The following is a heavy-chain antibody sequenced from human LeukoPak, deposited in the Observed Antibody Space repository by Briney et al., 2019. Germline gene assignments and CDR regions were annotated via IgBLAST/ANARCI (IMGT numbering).Heavy chain of an antibody. D-gene: IGHD3-10*01. Sequence: PGGALRLSCAASGFSLSSYAMSGVRQAPGKGREWVSAMSNSGGSIYYADSVKGRFTISRDTSKNTLYLQMNSLRAEDTAVYYCAKEGMTAGYYMDVWGKGTTVTVSS. J-gene: IGHJ6*03. CDR2: MSNSGGSI. CDR1: GFSLSSYA. CDR3: AKEGMTAGYYMDV. V-gene: IGHV3-23*01.